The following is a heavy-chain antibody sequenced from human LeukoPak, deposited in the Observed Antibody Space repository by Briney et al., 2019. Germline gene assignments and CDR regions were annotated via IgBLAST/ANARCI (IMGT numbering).Heavy chain of an antibody. CDR3: AGDPPAGSGFDY. D-gene: IGHD6-19*01. V-gene: IGHV4-4*07. J-gene: IGHJ4*02. CDR2: IYTSGST. CDR1: GGSISSYY. Sequence: SETLSLTCTVSGGSISSYYWSSIRQPAGKGLEWIGRIYTSGSTNYNPSLKSRVTMSVDTSNNQFSLKLSSVTAADTSVYYCAGDPPAGSGFDYWGQGTLVTVSS.